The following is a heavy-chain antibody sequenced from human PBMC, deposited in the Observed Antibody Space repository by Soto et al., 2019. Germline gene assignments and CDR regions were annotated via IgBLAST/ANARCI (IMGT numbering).Heavy chain of an antibody. J-gene: IGHJ4*02. D-gene: IGHD2-21*01. CDR3: ARPGGKSCCYSWEI. CDR2: INHSGRT. V-gene: IGHV4-34*01. Sequence: KTSETLSLTCAVYGGSFSDYYWSWIRQPPGEGLEWIGDINHSGRTNYNPSLKSRVTISVDTSQNQFSLKLSSVTAADTAVYYCARPGGKSCCYSWEIWGQGTQVTVSS. CDR1: GGSFSDYY.